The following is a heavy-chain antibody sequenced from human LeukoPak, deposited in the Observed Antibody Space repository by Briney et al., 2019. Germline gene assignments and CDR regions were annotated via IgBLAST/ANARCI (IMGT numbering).Heavy chain of an antibody. CDR1: GFTFSSYA. D-gene: IGHD4-17*01. CDR2: ISYDGSNK. CDR3: ARARGRWVTNFDY. J-gene: IGHJ4*02. V-gene: IGHV3-30-3*01. Sequence: GRSLRLSCAASGFTFSSYAMHWVRQAPGKGLVWVAVISYDGSNKYYADSVKGRFTISRDNSKNTLYLQMNSLRAEDTAVYYCARARGRWVTNFDYWGQGTLVTVSS.